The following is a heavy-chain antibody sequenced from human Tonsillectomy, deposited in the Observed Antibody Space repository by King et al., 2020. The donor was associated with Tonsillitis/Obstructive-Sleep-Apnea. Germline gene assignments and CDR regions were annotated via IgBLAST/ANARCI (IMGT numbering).Heavy chain of an antibody. CDR2: INHSGST. CDR3: VAYYYYYGMDV. CDR1: GGSFSGYY. J-gene: IGHJ6*02. V-gene: IGHV4-34*01. Sequence: VQLQQSGAGLLKPSETLSLTCTVYGGSFSGYYWSWIRQPPGKGLEWIGEINHSGSTNYNPSLKSRVTISVDTSKNQFSLKLSSVTAADTAVYYCVAYYYYYGMDVWGQGTTVTVSS.